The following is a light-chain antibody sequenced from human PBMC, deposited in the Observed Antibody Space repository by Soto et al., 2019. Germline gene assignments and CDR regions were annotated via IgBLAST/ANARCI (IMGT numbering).Light chain of an antibody. CDR3: QKYNSAPWT. Sequence: DIQMTQYPSSLSASVGDRVTITCRASQSISSYLNWYEQKPGKAPKLLIYAASSLQSGVPSRFSGSGSGTDFTLTISSLQPEDVATYYCQKYNSAPWTFGQGTKVDI. CDR2: AAS. J-gene: IGKJ1*01. CDR1: QSISSY. V-gene: IGKV1-39*01.